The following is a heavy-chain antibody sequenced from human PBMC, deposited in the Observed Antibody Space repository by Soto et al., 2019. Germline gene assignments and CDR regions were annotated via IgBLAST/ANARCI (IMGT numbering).Heavy chain of an antibody. D-gene: IGHD3-16*01. V-gene: IGHV1-69*01. CDR2: IIPVFDKA. J-gene: IGHJ3*01. Sequence: QVQLVQSGADVKKPGSSVKVSCKTSGGSFGSSAISWVRQAPAQGLEWMGEIIPVFDKANYAQNFQGRLTITAEELTGTVFMEFSSLRSEDTAVYFCARLRRDWGDAFDLWGLGTFVTVSS. CDR3: ARLRRDWGDAFDL. CDR1: GGSFGSSA.